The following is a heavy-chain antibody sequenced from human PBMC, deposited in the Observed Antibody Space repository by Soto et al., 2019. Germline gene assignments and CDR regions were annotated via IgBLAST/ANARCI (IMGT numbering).Heavy chain of an antibody. Sequence: GGSLTLSCAASGFTFDDYAMHWVRQAPGKGLEWVSGISWNSGSIGYADSVTGRSTISRDNAKNSLYLQMNSLRAEDTALYYCEKDAASDILTGDQPDPNYGMDVWGQGTTVTVSS. J-gene: IGHJ6*02. CDR2: ISWNSGSI. D-gene: IGHD3-9*01. CDR1: GFTFDDYA. V-gene: IGHV3-9*01. CDR3: EKDAASDILTGDQPDPNYGMDV.